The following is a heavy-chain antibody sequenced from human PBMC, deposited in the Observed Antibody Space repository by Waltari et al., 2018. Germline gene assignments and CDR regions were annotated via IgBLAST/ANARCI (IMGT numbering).Heavy chain of an antibody. J-gene: IGHJ4*02. CDR2: ISTNSQYI. CDR1: GFMFRIYP. CDR3: ARMAQI. V-gene: IGHV3-21*01. Sequence: VQLVESGGGLVTPGGSLRVACAAPGFMFRIYPMNWVRQAPGKGLEWVSSISTNSQYIYYADSVKGRFTTSRDNAKNSLYLQMNSLRADDTAVYYCARMAQIWGQGTLVTVSS.